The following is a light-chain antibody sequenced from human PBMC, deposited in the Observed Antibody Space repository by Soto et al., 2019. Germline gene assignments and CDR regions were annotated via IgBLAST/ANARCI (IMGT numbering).Light chain of an antibody. CDR3: CSYAYSGTYV. J-gene: IGLJ1*01. CDR1: SSDVGNYNL. V-gene: IGLV2-23*02. Sequence: QSVLTQPASVSGSPGQLITIFCTGTSSDVGNYNLVSWYQNHPGKAPKLMIYEFNKRPSGVSNRFSGSMSGNTASLTVSGLQAEDEADYSCCSYAYSGTYVFGTGTKVTVL. CDR2: EFN.